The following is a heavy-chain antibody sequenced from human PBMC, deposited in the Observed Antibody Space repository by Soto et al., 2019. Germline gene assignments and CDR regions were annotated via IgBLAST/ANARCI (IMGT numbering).Heavy chain of an antibody. CDR2: IIPIFGTA. Sequence: QVQLVQSGAEVKKPGSSVKVSCKASGGTFSSYAISWVRQAPGQGLEWMGGIIPIFGTANYAQKFQDRVTITADESTSTAYMELSSLRSEDTAVYYCARREGYCISTSCYAFDIWGQGTMVTVSS. CDR3: ARREGYCISTSCYAFDI. J-gene: IGHJ3*02. V-gene: IGHV1-69*12. CDR1: GGTFSSYA. D-gene: IGHD2-2*01.